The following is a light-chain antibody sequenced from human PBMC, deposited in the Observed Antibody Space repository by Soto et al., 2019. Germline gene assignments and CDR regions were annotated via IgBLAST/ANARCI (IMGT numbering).Light chain of an antibody. J-gene: IGKJ1*01. Sequence: DIVMTQSPDSLAVSLGERATINCKSSQSVLYSSNNKNYLAWYQQKPGQPPKLLIYWASTRESGVPDRFSGSGSGTDFTLTIDSLQAEDVAAYYCQQYYSTPQTFGQGTKVDIK. CDR1: QSVLYSSNNKNY. CDR2: WAS. CDR3: QQYYSTPQT. V-gene: IGKV4-1*01.